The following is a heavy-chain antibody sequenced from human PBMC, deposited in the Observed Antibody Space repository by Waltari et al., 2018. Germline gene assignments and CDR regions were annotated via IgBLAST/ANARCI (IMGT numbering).Heavy chain of an antibody. CDR3: AKGMGVVVVAAPAY. CDR2: ISYDGSNK. Sequence: QVQLVESGGGVVQPGRSLRLSCAASGFTFSSYGMHWVRQAPGKGLEWVAVISYDGSNKYYADSVKGRFTISRDNSKNTLYLQMNSLRAEDTAVYYCAKGMGVVVVAAPAYWGQGTLVTVSS. J-gene: IGHJ4*02. CDR1: GFTFSSYG. D-gene: IGHD2-15*01. V-gene: IGHV3-30*18.